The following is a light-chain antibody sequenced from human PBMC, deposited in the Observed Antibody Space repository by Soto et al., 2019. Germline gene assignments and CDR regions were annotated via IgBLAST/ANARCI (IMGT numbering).Light chain of an antibody. CDR1: SSDVGGYNY. CDR3: SSYAGSSNLV. CDR2: EVS. J-gene: IGLJ2*01. Sequence: QSVLTQPASASGSPGQSVTISCTGTSSDVGGYNYVSWYQQHPGKAPKLMIYEVSKRPSGVPDRFSGSKSGNTASLTVSGLQAEDEADYYCSSYAGSSNLVFGGGTQLTVL. V-gene: IGLV2-8*01.